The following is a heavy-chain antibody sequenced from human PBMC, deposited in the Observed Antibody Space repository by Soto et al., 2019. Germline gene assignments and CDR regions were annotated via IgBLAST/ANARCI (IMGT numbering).Heavy chain of an antibody. J-gene: IGHJ5*02. CDR1: GGSISSGVYY. CDR3: ARVGPQYCSGGSCYAYNWFDP. V-gene: IGHV4-31*02. D-gene: IGHD2-15*01. CDR2: IYYSGST. Sequence: SETLSLTWTVSGGSISSGVYYGIWIRQHPGKVLEWIGYIYYSGSTYYNPSLKSRVTISVDTSKNQFSLKLSSVTAADTAVYYCARVGPQYCSGGSCYAYNWFDPWGQGTLVTVSS.